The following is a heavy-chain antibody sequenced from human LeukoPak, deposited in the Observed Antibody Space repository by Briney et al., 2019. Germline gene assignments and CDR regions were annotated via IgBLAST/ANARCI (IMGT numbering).Heavy chain of an antibody. D-gene: IGHD6-13*01. CDR3: AKTRPLDSSSWSHGDY. V-gene: IGHV3-23*01. Sequence: GGSLRLSCAASGFTFSSYAMSWVRQAPGKGLEWVSAISGSGGSTYYADSVKGRFTISRVNSKNTLYLQMNSLRAEDTAVYYCAKTRPLDSSSWSHGDYWGQGTLVTVSS. CDR1: GFTFSSYA. CDR2: ISGSGGST. J-gene: IGHJ4*02.